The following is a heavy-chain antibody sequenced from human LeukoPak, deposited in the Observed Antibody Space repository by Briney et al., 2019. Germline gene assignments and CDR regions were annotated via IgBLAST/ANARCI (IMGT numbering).Heavy chain of an antibody. CDR3: ARSDGGYDYDSSGYPIDY. V-gene: IGHV1-18*01. D-gene: IGHD3-22*01. CDR1: GYTFTSYG. CDR2: ISAYNGNT. J-gene: IGHJ4*02. Sequence: ASVKVSCKASGYTFTSYGISWVRQAPGQGLEWMGWISAYNGNTNYAQKLQGRVTMTTDTSTSTAYMELRSLRSDDTAVYYCARSDGGYDYDSSGYPIDYWGQGTLVTVSS.